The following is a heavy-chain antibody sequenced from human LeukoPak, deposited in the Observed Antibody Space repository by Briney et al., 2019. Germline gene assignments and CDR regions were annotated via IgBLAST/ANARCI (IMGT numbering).Heavy chain of an antibody. V-gene: IGHV3-20*04. Sequence: GSLRLSCAASGFTFDDYGMTWVRQAPGKGLEWVSGINWNGGNTGYADSVKGRFTISRDNATNSLYLQMNSLRAEDTALYYCARGQDIAVVPAAFDFWGQGTLVTVSS. J-gene: IGHJ4*02. CDR3: ARGQDIAVVPAAFDF. D-gene: IGHD2-2*01. CDR2: INWNGGNT. CDR1: GFTFDDYG.